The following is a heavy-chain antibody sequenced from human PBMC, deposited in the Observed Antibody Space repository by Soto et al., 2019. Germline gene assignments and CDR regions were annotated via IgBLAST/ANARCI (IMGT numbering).Heavy chain of an antibody. CDR3: ARGGTRYMSSSKIDY. CDR1: GYTFTSYA. J-gene: IGHJ4*02. Sequence: ASVKVSCKASGYTFTSYAMHWVRQAPGQRLEWMGWINAGNGNTKYSQKFQGRVTITRDTSASTAYMELSSLRSEDTAVYYCARGGTRYMSSSKIDYWGQGTLVTVSS. D-gene: IGHD6-6*01. V-gene: IGHV1-3*01. CDR2: INAGNGNT.